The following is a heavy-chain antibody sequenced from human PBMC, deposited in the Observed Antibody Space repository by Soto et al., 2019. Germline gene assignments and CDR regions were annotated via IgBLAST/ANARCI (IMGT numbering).Heavy chain of an antibody. V-gene: IGHV3-15*01. Sequence: GESLKISCAASGSTFSNAWMSWVRQAPGKGLEWVGRIKRKNDGGTSDYAAPVKGRFTISRDDSKNTLYLQVNSLKTEDTAVYYCTTNRGEWYYFDYWGQGTLVTVSS. D-gene: IGHD3-16*01. CDR2: IKRKNDGGTS. CDR1: GSTFSNAW. J-gene: IGHJ4*02. CDR3: TTNRGEWYYFDY.